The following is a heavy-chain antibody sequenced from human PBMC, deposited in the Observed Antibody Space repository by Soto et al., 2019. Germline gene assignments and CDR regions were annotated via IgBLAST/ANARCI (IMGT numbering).Heavy chain of an antibody. CDR1: CYTFTSYG. D-gene: IGHD6-19*01. J-gene: IGHJ4*02. Sequence: SVKVSCKAACYTFTSYGISWVRQAPGQGLEWMGWISAHNGDTNFAQKLQGRVSMTTDTSTNTAYMELRSLTSDDTAVYYCAKSLSPSIAVAGVDYWGQGTLVTVSS. CDR2: ISAHNGDT. V-gene: IGHV1-18*01. CDR3: AKSLSPSIAVAGVDY.